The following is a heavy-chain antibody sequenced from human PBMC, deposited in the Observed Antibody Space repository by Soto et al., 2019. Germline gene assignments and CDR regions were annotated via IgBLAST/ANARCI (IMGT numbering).Heavy chain of an antibody. CDR2: ISGSGGST. V-gene: IGHV3-23*01. CDR3: AKDHQRYYGSGSYYEEAPHHFDY. J-gene: IGHJ4*02. CDR1: GFTFSSYA. Sequence: GGSLRLSCAASGFTFSSYAMSWVRQAPGKGLEWVSAISGSGGSTYYADSVKGRFTISRDNSKNTLYLQMNSLRAEDTAVYYCAKDHQRYYGSGSYYEEAPHHFDYWGQGTLVTVSS. D-gene: IGHD3-10*01.